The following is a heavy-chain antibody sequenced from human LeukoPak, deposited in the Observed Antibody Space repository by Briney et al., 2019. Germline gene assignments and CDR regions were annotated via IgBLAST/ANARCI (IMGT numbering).Heavy chain of an antibody. J-gene: IGHJ4*02. CDR3: AKGSSANTLFIGH. Sequence: PGGSLRLSCTGSGFTFSTFALHWVRQAPGKGLEWVAFISYNVSYYDYSDSVKGRFTISRDNSKNTLFLQMDSLRDEDTAVYYCAKGSSANTLFIGHWGQGTLVTVSS. D-gene: IGHD3-9*01. CDR2: ISYNVSYY. CDR1: GFTFSTFA. V-gene: IGHV3-30-3*02.